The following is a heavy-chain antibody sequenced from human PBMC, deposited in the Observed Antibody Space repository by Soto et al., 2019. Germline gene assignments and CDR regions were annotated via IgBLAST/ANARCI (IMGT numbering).Heavy chain of an antibody. CDR1: GGTFSSSA. CDR3: ARGGALGYCSGGSCYSVHWFDP. D-gene: IGHD2-15*01. V-gene: IGHV1-69*13. J-gene: IGHJ5*02. CDR2: IIPIFGTA. Sequence: SVKVSCKASGGTFSSSAISWVRQAPGQGLEWMGGIIPIFGTANYAQKFQGRVTITADESTSTAYMELSSLRSEDTAVYYCARGGALGYCSGGSCYSVHWFDPWGQGTPVTVSS.